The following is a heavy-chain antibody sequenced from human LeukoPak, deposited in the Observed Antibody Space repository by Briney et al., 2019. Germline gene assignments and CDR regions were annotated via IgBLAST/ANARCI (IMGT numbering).Heavy chain of an antibody. CDR3: TVAVAEY. Sequence: GGSLRLSCAASGFTFSSYWMHWVRQAPGKGLEWVGFIRSKAYGGTTEYAASVKGRFTISRDDSKSFAYLQMNSLKTEDTAVYYCTVAVAEYWGQGTLVTVSS. D-gene: IGHD6-19*01. CDR2: IRSKAYGGTT. J-gene: IGHJ4*02. CDR1: GFTFSSYW. V-gene: IGHV3-49*04.